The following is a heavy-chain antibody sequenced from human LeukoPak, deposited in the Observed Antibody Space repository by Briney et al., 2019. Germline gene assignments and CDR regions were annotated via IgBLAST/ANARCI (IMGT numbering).Heavy chain of an antibody. J-gene: IGHJ3*02. D-gene: IGHD3-10*01. CDR1: GFAFSSYW. Sequence: GGSLRLSCAGSGFAFSSYWMSWVRQAPGKGLEWVANIKQDGSEKYYVDSVKDRFTISRDNAKNSLYLQMNSLRAEDTAVYYCARSRVSRGDAFDIWGQGTMVTVSS. V-gene: IGHV3-7*01. CDR3: ARSRVSRGDAFDI. CDR2: IKQDGSEK.